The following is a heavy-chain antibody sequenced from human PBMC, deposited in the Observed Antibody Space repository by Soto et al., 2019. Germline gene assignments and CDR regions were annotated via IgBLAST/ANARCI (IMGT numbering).Heavy chain of an antibody. J-gene: IGHJ6*02. CDR1: GYSFTDYH. CDR2: INPKSGGT. V-gene: IGHV1-2*04. D-gene: IGHD2-8*01. CDR3: ARGHSTDCSNGVCSFFYNHEMDV. Sequence: ASVKVSWKASGYSFTDYHIHWVRQAPGQGLEWLGRINPKSGGTSTAQKFQGWVAMTRDRSISTVYMELTRLRSDDTAVYFCARGHSTDCSNGVCSFFYNHEMDVWGQGTTVTVSS.